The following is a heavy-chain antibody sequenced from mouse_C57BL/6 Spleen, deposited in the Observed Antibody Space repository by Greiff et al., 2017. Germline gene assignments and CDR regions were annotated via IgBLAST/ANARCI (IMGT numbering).Heavy chain of an antibody. D-gene: IGHD2-1*01. CDR3: ASYGNCYFDY. CDR2: IDPSDSYT. CDR1: GYTFTSYW. J-gene: IGHJ2*01. V-gene: IGHV1-50*01. Sequence: VQLQQSGAELVKPGASVKLSCKASGYTFTSYWMQWVKQRPGQGLEWIGEIDPSDSYTNYNQKFKGKATLTVDTSSSAAYMQLSSLTSEDSAVYYCASYGNCYFDYWGQGTTLTVSS.